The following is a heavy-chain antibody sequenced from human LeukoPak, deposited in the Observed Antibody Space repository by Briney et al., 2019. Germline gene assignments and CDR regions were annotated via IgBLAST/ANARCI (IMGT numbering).Heavy chain of an antibody. J-gene: IGHJ1*01. CDR2: VYYGGTT. CDR3: ARVVAGTKDFQH. Sequence: SETLSLTCTVPGGPISSPNRFWGWVRQPPGKGLEWIGSVYYGGTTYSNPSLKSRVTMSADTSKNQFSLTLSSVTAADTAVYYCARVVAGTKDFQHWGQGTLVTVSS. D-gene: IGHD6-19*01. V-gene: IGHV4-39*01. CDR1: GGPISSPNRF.